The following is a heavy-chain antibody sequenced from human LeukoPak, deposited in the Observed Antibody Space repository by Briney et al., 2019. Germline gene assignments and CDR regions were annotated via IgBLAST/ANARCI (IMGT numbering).Heavy chain of an antibody. CDR2: IYYSGST. D-gene: IGHD5-24*01. Sequence: SETLSLTCTVSGGSISSGDYYWSWIRQPPGKGLEWIGYIYYSGSTYYNPSLKSRVTIPVDTSKNQFSLKLSSVTAADTAVYYCARDSSRDGYNPNYFDYWGQGTLVTVSS. J-gene: IGHJ4*02. CDR1: GGSISSGDYY. CDR3: ARDSSRDGYNPNYFDY. V-gene: IGHV4-30-4*01.